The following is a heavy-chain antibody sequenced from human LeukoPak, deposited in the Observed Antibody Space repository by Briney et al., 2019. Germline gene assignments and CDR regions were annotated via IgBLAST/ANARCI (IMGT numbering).Heavy chain of an antibody. Sequence: GGSLRLSCVASGFSFGTYAMSWVRQAAGKGLEWVSAISARGDRTYYADSVKGRFTISRDNSKNTLYAQMNSLRVEDTAAYFCVKEMSGYAYGDYWGQGALVTVSS. CDR3: VKEMSGYAYGDY. J-gene: IGHJ4*02. V-gene: IGHV3-23*01. CDR2: ISARGDRT. CDR1: GFSFGTYA. D-gene: IGHD3-16*01.